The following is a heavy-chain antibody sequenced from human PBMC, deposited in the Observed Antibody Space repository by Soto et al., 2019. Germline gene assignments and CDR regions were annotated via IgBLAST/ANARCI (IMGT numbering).Heavy chain of an antibody. D-gene: IGHD5-12*01. Sequence: EVQLVESGGDLVRPGGSLRLSCAASGFDLNYYSMNWVRQAPAKGLEWVSSISPRSDDIYYADSVKGRFTISRDNAKNSVYLQMNSLRDDDTAVYYCARPRGPRGYDLIDYWGQGTLVIVSS. CDR3: ARPRGPRGYDLIDY. CDR2: ISPRSDDI. V-gene: IGHV3-21*01. CDR1: GFDLNYYS. J-gene: IGHJ4*02.